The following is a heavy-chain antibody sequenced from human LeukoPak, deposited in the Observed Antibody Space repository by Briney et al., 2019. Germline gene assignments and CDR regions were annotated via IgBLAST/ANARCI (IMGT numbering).Heavy chain of an antibody. CDR3: ARDGGLQSRFDY. Sequence: PSETLSLTCSVSGGSISSYYWSWIRQPPGKGLEWIGYIYYSGSTNYNPSLKSRVTISVDTSKNELSLKLTSVTAADTAIYFCARDGGLQSRFDYWGQGTLVTVS. CDR1: GGSISSYY. V-gene: IGHV4-59*01. CDR2: IYYSGST. J-gene: IGHJ4*02. D-gene: IGHD5-24*01.